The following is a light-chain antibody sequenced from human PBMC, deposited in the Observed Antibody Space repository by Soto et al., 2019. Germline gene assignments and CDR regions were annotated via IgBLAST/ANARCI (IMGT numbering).Light chain of an antibody. CDR1: QSVSSSY. Sequence: EIVLTQSPGTLSLSPGERATLSCRAIQSVSSSYLAWYQQKPGQAPRLLIYGASSRATGIPDRFSGSGSGTDFTLTISRLEPEDFAVYYCQQYGSSPMYTFGQGTRLENK. CDR2: GAS. V-gene: IGKV3-20*01. J-gene: IGKJ5*01. CDR3: QQYGSSPMYT.